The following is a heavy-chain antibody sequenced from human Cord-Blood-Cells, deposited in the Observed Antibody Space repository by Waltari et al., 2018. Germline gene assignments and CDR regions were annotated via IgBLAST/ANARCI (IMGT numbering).Heavy chain of an antibody. V-gene: IGHV4-59*01. D-gene: IGHD2-2*01. CDR2: IYYSGST. J-gene: IGHJ3*02. Sequence: QVQLQESGPGLVKPSETLSLTCTVSGGSISRYYWSGIRPPPGKGLEWIGYIYYSGSTNYNPSLKSRVTISVDTSKNQFSLKLSSVTAADTAVYYCARGGGYCSSTSCYAFDIWGQGTMVTVSS. CDR3: ARGGGYCSSTSCYAFDI. CDR1: GGSISRYY.